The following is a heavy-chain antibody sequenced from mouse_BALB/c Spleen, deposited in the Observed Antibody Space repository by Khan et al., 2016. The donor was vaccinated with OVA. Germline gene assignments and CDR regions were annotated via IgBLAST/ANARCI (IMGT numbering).Heavy chain of an antibody. CDR1: GYTFTNYG. Sequence: QIQLMQSGPELKKPGETVKISCKASGYTFTNYGMNWVKQAPGKDLKWMGWINTYTGEPTYADDFKGRFAFSLETSASTAYLKINNLKNEDTATYFGAGVGYNGTMDSWGQGTTVTVSS. CDR2: INTYTGEP. V-gene: IGHV9-3-1*01. J-gene: IGHJ4*01. D-gene: IGHD4-1*01. CDR3: AGVGYNGTMDS.